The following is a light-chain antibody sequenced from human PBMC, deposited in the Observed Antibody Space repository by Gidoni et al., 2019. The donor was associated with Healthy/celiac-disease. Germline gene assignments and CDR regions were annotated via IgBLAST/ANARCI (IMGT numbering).Light chain of an antibody. CDR3: QQYDNLPLT. CDR2: DAS. Sequence: DIQMNQSPSSLSASVGDRVTITCQASQDISNYLKWYQQKPGKAPKLLIYDASNLETGVPSRFSGSGSGTAFTFTISSLQPEDIATYYCQQYDNLPLTFGGXTKVEIK. V-gene: IGKV1-33*01. CDR1: QDISNY. J-gene: IGKJ4*01.